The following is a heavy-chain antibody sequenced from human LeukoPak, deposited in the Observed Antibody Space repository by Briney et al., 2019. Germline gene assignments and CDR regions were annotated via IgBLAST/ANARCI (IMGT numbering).Heavy chain of an antibody. CDR3: ARGRAGSGLMIN. D-gene: IGHD2-8*01. Sequence: SETLSLTCAVYGGSFSGYYWNWTRQPPGRGLEWIGEINHSGYTNYNPSLKSRVTISVDTSKNQFSLKVSSVTAADTAVYYCARGRAGSGLMINWGQGTLVTVSS. V-gene: IGHV4-34*01. CDR2: INHSGYT. J-gene: IGHJ4*02. CDR1: GGSFSGYY.